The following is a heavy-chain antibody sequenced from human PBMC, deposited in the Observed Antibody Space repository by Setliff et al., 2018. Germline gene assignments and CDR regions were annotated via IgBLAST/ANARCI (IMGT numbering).Heavy chain of an antibody. Sequence: GGSLRLSCAASGFTFNSFWMGWVRQAPGKGLEWVANIKQDGSDKYYVDSAKGRFTISRDNAKNSLYLQMNSLRAEDTAVYYCASTQRGTSSECWGQGTLVTVSS. D-gene: IGHD6-6*01. CDR1: GFTFNSFW. V-gene: IGHV3-7*03. CDR2: IKQDGSDK. J-gene: IGHJ4*02. CDR3: ASTQRGTSSEC.